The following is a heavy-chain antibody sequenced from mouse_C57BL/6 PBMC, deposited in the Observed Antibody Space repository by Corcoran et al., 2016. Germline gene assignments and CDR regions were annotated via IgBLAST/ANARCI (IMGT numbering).Heavy chain of an antibody. CDR3: VRRQLRLSS. CDR1: GYTFTTYG. CDR2: INTYSGVP. D-gene: IGHD3-2*02. J-gene: IGHJ3*01. Sequence: QIQLVQSGPELKKPGETVKISCKASGYTFTTYGMSWVKQAPGKGLKWMGWINTYSGVPTYADDFKGRFAFSLETSASTAYLQINNLKNEDTATYFCVRRQLRLSSWGQGTLVTVSA. V-gene: IGHV9-3*01.